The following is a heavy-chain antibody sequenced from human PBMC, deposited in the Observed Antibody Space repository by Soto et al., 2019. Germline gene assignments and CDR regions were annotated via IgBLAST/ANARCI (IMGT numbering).Heavy chain of an antibody. CDR2: ISIASSTI. CDR1: GFTFSDYY. J-gene: IGHJ5*01. D-gene: IGHD3-22*01. V-gene: IGHV3-11*01. CDR3: AKSYFDSSGFDS. Sequence: PVGSLRLSCAASGFTFSDYYMGWIRQAPGRGLEWLSYISIASSTIYYAGSVTGRFTISRDNSRNTVYLQMNGLRAEDTAVYYCAKSYFDSSGFDSWGLGTLVTVSS.